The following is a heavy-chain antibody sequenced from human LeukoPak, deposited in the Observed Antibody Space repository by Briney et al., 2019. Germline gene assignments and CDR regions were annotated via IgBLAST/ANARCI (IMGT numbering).Heavy chain of an antibody. CDR2: IYYSGST. V-gene: IGHV4-59*11. J-gene: IGHJ5*02. CDR3: ARGSYYYDSRGYSSGWFDP. D-gene: IGHD3-22*01. Sequence: SETLSLTCTVSGGSISSHYWSWIRQPPGKGLEWIGYIYYSGSTNYNPSLKSRVTISVDTSKNQFSLKLSSVTAADTAVYYCARGSYYYDSRGYSSGWFDPWGQGTLVTVSS. CDR1: GGSISSHY.